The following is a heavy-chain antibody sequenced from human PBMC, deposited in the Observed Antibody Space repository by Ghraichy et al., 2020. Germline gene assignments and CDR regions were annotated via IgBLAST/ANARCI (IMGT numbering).Heavy chain of an antibody. D-gene: IGHD3-3*01. Sequence: GGSLRHSCAASGFTVSSNYMSWVRQAPGKGLEWVSVIYSGGSTYYADSVKGRFTISRDNSKNTLYLQMNSLRAEDTAVYYCARIHLGFLEWLHFDYWGQGTLVTVSS. J-gene: IGHJ4*02. CDR3: ARIHLGFLEWLHFDY. CDR1: GFTVSSNY. V-gene: IGHV3-53*01. CDR2: IYSGGST.